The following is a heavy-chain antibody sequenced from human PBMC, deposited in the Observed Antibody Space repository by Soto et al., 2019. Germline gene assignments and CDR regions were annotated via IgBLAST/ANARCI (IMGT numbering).Heavy chain of an antibody. J-gene: IGHJ6*02. CDR2: INGYNGNT. D-gene: IGHD3-16*01. Sequence: QVQLVQSGAEVKKPGASVKVSCKASGYTFTSYGITWVRQAPGQGLEWLGWINGYNGNTNDAQKLQGRVTMTTDTPTSTAYMELRSLRSDDTAVYYCARMGDVPYYYYGMDVWGQGTTVTVSS. V-gene: IGHV1-18*01. CDR1: GYTFTSYG. CDR3: ARMGDVPYYYYGMDV.